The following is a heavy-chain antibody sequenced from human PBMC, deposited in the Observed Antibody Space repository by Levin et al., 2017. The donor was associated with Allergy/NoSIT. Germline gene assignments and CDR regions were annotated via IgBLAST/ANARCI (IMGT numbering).Heavy chain of an antibody. CDR3: AHRGTAGTQWDT. Sequence: ESGPTLVKPTQTLTLTCTFSGFSLTSTGVRVGWIRQPPGKALEWLALIFWDDDKRYRPSLKSRRTITKDTSKNQVVLTMTHMDPVDTATYYCAHRGTAGTQWDTWGQGTLVTVSS. D-gene: IGHD6-13*01. V-gene: IGHV2-5*02. CDR1: GFSLTSTGVR. J-gene: IGHJ5*02. CDR2: IFWDDDK.